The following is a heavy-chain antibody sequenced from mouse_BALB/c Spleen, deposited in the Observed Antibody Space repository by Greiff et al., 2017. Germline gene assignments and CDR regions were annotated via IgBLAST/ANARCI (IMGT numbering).Heavy chain of an antibody. CDR2: INPYNDGT. CDR1: GYTFTSYV. V-gene: IGHV1-14*01. CDR3: ARWGPYGLYAMDY. D-gene: IGHD1-1*02. J-gene: IGHJ4*01. Sequence: VQLQQSGPELVKPGASVKMSCKASGYTFTSYVMHWVKQKPGQGLEWIGYINPYNDGTKYNEKFKGKATLTSDKSSSTAYMELSSLTSEDSAVYYCARWGPYGLYAMDYWGQGTSVTVSS.